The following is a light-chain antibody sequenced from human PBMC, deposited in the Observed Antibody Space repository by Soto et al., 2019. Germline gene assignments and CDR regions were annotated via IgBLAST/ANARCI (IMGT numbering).Light chain of an antibody. Sequence: ETVMTHSPATLSLSQGERATLSSRASQSISSNLAWYQQKPGQAPRLLIYGASTRATGIPARFSGSGSGTEFTLTISSLQSEDFTVYYCQQYNNWPAITFGQGTRLEI. CDR2: GAS. J-gene: IGKJ5*01. V-gene: IGKV3D-15*01. CDR3: QQYNNWPAIT. CDR1: QSISSN.